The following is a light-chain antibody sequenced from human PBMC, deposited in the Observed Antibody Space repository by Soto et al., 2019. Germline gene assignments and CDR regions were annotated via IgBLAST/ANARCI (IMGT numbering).Light chain of an antibody. Sequence: IQLTQSPSSLSASVGDSVTITSRASQGISSYLAWYQQKPGKAPKLLISAASTLQSGIPSGFSGSGSGTDFTLTISSLQPEDFATDYCQQVNSYPFTFGPGTKVDIK. J-gene: IGKJ3*01. CDR1: QGISSY. CDR2: AAS. V-gene: IGKV1-9*01. CDR3: QQVNSYPFT.